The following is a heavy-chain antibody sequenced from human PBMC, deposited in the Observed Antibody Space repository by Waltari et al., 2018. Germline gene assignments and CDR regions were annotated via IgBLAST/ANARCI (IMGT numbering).Heavy chain of an antibody. Sequence: EVHLVESGGGLVQPGGSLRLSCAASGFTFNYYAMHWVRQAPGKGLEYVSAVGRYGDTYYANSVRGRFTISRDNSKNTLYLQMGSLRTEDMAVYYCAAEGGNWNYFDFWGQGILVTVSS. CDR1: GFTFNYYA. J-gene: IGHJ4*02. CDR3: AAEGGNWNYFDF. CDR2: VGRYGDT. V-gene: IGHV3-64*01. D-gene: IGHD2-15*01.